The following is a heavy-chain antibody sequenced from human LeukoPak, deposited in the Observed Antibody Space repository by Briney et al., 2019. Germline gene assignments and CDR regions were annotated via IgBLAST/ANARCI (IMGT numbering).Heavy chain of an antibody. J-gene: IGHJ4*02. Sequence: GGSLRLSCAASGFAFSNYWMNWARQAPGKGLEWVANIKQDGSETNYVDSVKGRFTISRDNAKNSLYLQMTSLRAEDTALYYCGSTNSFSYWGRGTLVTVSS. CDR2: IKQDGSET. D-gene: IGHD2-15*01. CDR3: GSTNSFSY. CDR1: GFAFSNYW. V-gene: IGHV3-7*01.